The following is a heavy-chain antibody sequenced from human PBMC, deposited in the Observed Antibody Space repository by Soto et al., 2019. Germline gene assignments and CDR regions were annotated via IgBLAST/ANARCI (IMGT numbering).Heavy chain of an antibody. CDR1: GFTVSSNY. Sequence: GGSLRLSCAASGFTVSSNYMSWVRQAPGKGLEWVSVIYSGGSTYYADSVKGRFTISRDNSKNTLYLQMNSLRAEDTAVYYCAREVRLLYYFDYWGQGTLVTVSS. CDR3: AREVRLLYYFDY. D-gene: IGHD2-21*02. J-gene: IGHJ4*02. V-gene: IGHV3-53*01. CDR2: IYSGGST.